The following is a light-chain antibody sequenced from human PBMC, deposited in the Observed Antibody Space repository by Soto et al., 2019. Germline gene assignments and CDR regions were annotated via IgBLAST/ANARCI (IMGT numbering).Light chain of an antibody. Sequence: EIVMTQSPATLSVSPGEGATLSCRASQSVSSKLAWYQQKPGQAPGLLIYGASTRATGIPARFSGSGSGTEFTLIISSLQSEDSAVYDCQQYNSWLWTFGQGTKVEIK. CDR3: QQYNSWLWT. CDR2: GAS. V-gene: IGKV3-15*01. J-gene: IGKJ1*01. CDR1: QSVSSK.